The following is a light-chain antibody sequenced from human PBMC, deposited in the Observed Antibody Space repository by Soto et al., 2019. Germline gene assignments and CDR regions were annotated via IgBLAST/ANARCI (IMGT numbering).Light chain of an antibody. Sequence: SALTQPRSVSGSPGQSVTISCTGTASYVGGYSYVSWYQQHTGKVPKLIIYDVSKWPSGVPDRFSGSKSSNTASLTISGLQADDEGDYYCCSYAGSYTFVFGTGTKLTVL. CDR1: ASYVGGYSY. V-gene: IGLV2-11*01. CDR2: DVS. J-gene: IGLJ1*01. CDR3: CSYAGSYTFV.